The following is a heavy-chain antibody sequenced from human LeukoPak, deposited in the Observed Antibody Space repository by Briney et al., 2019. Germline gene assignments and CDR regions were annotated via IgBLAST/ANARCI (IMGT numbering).Heavy chain of an antibody. CDR1: GDTISSYY. CDR3: ARCYGSYYYYYMDV. J-gene: IGHJ6*03. CDR2: IYSSGST. D-gene: IGHD4-17*01. V-gene: IGHV4-4*09. Sequence: PSETLSLTCTVSGDTISSYYWTWIRQPPGKGLEWIGYIYSSGSTNYNPSLKSRVTMSVDTSKNQFSLNVTSVTAADTAVYYCARCYGSYYYYYMDVWGKGTTATVSS.